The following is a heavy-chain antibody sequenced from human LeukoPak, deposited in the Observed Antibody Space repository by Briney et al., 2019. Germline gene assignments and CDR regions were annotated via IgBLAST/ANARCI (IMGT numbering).Heavy chain of an antibody. J-gene: IGHJ4*02. D-gene: IGHD3-10*01. CDR1: GGSISSYY. V-gene: IGHV4-59*12. CDR3: ATPKGYYYGSGPGYFSY. CDR2: IYYSGST. Sequence: SETLSLTCTVSGGSISSYYWSWIRQPPGKGLEWIGYIYYSGSTNYNPSLKSRVTISVDTSKNQFSLKLSSVTAADTAVYYCATPKGYYYGSGPGYFSYWGQGILVTVSS.